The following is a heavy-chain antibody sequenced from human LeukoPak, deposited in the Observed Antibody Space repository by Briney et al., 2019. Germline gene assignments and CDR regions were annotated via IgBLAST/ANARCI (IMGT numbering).Heavy chain of an antibody. CDR2: IKQDGTEK. V-gene: IGHV3-7*01. D-gene: IGHD1-26*01. Sequence: GGSLRLSCAASGFTFSSYWMSWVRQAPGEGLGWVANIKQDGTEKNYVGSVKGRFTISRDNAKNSLYLQMNSLRAEDTAVYYCARDKVQGPTIFDYWGQGTLVTVSS. CDR1: GFTFSSYW. CDR3: ARDKVQGPTIFDY. J-gene: IGHJ4*02.